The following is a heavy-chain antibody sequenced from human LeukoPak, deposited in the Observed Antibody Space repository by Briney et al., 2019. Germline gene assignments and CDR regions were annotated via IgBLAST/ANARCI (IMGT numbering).Heavy chain of an antibody. CDR3: ASLSGSYYGDAFDI. J-gene: IGHJ3*02. Sequence: SETLSLTCTVSGGSISSGGYYWSWIRQHPGKGLEWIGYIYYSGSTYYNPSLKSRVTMSVDTSKNQFSLKLSSVTAADTAVYYCASLSGSYYGDAFDIWGQGTMVTVSS. CDR1: GGSISSGGYY. D-gene: IGHD1-26*01. CDR2: IYYSGST. V-gene: IGHV4-31*03.